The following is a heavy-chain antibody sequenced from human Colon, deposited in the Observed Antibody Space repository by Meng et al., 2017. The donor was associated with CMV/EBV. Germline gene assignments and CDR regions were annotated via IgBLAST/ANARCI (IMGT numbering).Heavy chain of an antibody. Sequence: VNINYMTWVRRAPGRGLEWVSTIHNDGATYYADSVKGRSTVSRDTSKNTFFLQVDSVRLEDTAVYYCTRDRWHCPYDGLCYYFGMDVWGHGTLVTVSS. V-gene: IGHV3-66*02. CDR3: TRDRWHCPYDGLCYYFGMDV. CDR1: VNINY. D-gene: IGHD5-24*01. CDR2: IHNDGAT. J-gene: IGHJ6*02.